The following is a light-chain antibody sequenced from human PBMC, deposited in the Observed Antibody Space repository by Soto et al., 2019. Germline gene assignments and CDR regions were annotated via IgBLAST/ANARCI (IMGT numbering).Light chain of an antibody. CDR1: RSVSDY. J-gene: IGKJ1*01. V-gene: IGKV3-11*01. Sequence: IVFTQSPAIMSLSPGGSASLSCRASRSVSDYLAWYQQKPGQAPRLFIYDVSKRATGIPARFSGSGSGTDFTLTISSLEPEDFAVYFCQQRYDWPWTFGLGTKVDIK. CDR3: QQRYDWPWT. CDR2: DVS.